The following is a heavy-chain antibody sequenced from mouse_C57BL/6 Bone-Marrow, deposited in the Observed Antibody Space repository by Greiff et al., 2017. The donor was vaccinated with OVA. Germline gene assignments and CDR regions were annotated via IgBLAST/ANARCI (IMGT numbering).Heavy chain of an antibody. CDR2: IDPENGDT. CDR1: GFNIKDDY. CDR3: TTYYYGSSQL. J-gene: IGHJ2*01. V-gene: IGHV14-4*01. D-gene: IGHD1-1*01. Sequence: EVQLQESGAELVRPGASVKLSCTASGFNIKDDYMHWVKQRPEPGLEWIGWIDPENGDTEYASKFQGKATITADTSSNTAYLQLSSLTSEDTAVYYCTTYYYGSSQLWGQGTTLTVSS.